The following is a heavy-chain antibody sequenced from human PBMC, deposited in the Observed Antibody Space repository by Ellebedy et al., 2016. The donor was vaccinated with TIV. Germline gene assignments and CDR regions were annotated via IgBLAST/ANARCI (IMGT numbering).Heavy chain of an antibody. V-gene: IGHV3-33*01. D-gene: IGHD4-23*01. Sequence: PGGSLRLSCAASGIPFSSSGMHWVRQAPGKGLEWVAMIWFDGSNQYYADSVKGRPTISRDNSQNTVDLHMSSLRSEDTAVYYCARDTVGVGPAFDIWGQGTMVTVSS. J-gene: IGHJ3*02. CDR3: ARDTVGVGPAFDI. CDR2: IWFDGSNQ. CDR1: GIPFSSSG.